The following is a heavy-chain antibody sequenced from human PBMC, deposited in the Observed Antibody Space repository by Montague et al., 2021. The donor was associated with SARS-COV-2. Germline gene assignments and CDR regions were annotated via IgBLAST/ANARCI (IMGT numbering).Heavy chain of an antibody. CDR3: ARGSGWMGNAFDI. CDR1: GGSISSYY. J-gene: IGHJ3*02. Sequence: SDTLSLTRTLSGGSISSYYWSWIRQPPGKGLEWIGYIYYSGSTNYNPSLKSRVTISVDTSKNQFSLKLSSVTAADTAVYYCARGSGWMGNAFDIWGQGTMVTVSS. D-gene: IGHD6-19*01. V-gene: IGHV4-59*07. CDR2: IYYSGST.